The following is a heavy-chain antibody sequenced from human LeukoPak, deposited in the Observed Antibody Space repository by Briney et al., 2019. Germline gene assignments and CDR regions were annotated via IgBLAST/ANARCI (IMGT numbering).Heavy chain of an antibody. V-gene: IGHV3-74*01. J-gene: IGHJ5*01. CDR2: INSDGSDT. CDR1: GFTFSSHW. Sequence: GGSLRLSCAASGFTFSSHWMQWVGQVPGKGLVWVSRINSDGSDTNYADSVKGRFTISRDNAKNTVYLQMNSLRVEDTAVYYCARGSHHFDSWGQGTLVTVSS. CDR3: ARGSHHFDS.